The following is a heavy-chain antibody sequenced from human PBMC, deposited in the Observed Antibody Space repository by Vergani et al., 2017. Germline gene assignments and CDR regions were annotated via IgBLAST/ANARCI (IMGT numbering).Heavy chain of an antibody. D-gene: IGHD2-21*01. CDR3: ARSQGDYWYFGL. CDR1: GYSIGSGFY. J-gene: IGHJ2*01. Sequence: QVRLEESGPGLVKPSETLSLTCSVSGYSIGSGFYWAWIRQSPGEGLQWLTSIHNRGKTYHNPSLKSLASVSQDTTKNRFPLNLTCVAATDTAVYYCARSQGDYWYFGLWGPGSLVTVSS. V-gene: IGHV4-38-2*01. CDR2: IHNRGKT.